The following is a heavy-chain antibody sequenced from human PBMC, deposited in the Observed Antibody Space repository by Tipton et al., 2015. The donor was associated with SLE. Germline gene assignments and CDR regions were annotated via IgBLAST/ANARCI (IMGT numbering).Heavy chain of an antibody. CDR3: ARRGGSGFADH. CDR1: GFTFSRYS. V-gene: IGHV3-64*02. Sequence: SLRLSCAASGFTFSRYSMHWVRQAPGKGLEYVSSISSNGDSTNYADSVKGRFIISRDNSKNTLYLQVNSLRPEDTAVYYCARRGGSGFADHWGQGTLVTVPS. J-gene: IGHJ4*02. D-gene: IGHD5-12*01. CDR2: ISSNGDST.